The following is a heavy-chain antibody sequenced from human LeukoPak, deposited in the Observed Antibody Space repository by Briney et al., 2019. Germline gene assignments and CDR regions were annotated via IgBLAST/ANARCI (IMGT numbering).Heavy chain of an antibody. D-gene: IGHD3-22*01. V-gene: IGHV3-23*01. Sequence: GGSLRLSCAASGFTFSSYAMSWVRQAPGKGPEWVSAISGSGGSTYYADSVKGRFTISRDNSKNTLYLQMNSLRAEDTAVYYCATLGGRTYYYDSSGYGDAFDIWGQGTMVTVSS. CDR2: ISGSGGST. CDR3: ATLGGRTYYYDSSGYGDAFDI. CDR1: GFTFSSYA. J-gene: IGHJ3*02.